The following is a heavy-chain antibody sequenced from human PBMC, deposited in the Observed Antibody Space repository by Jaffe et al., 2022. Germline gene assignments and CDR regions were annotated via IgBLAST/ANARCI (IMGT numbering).Heavy chain of an antibody. CDR2: IYTTGST. Sequence: QVQLQESGPGLVKPSETLSLTCTVSGGSITSATDFWSWIRQPAGKGLEWIGRIYTTGSTNYNPSLKRRVTMSMDTSKMQFSLNLTSVTAADTAVYYCARESLVYCDGGDCFPGYFQRWGRGTLVTVSS. CDR3: ARESLVYCDGGDCFPGYFQR. V-gene: IGHV4-61*02. CDR1: GGSITSATDF. J-gene: IGHJ1*01. D-gene: IGHD2-21*02.